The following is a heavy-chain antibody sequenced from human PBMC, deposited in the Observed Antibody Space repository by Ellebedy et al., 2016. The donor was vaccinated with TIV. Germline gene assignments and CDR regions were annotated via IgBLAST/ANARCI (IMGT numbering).Heavy chain of an antibody. CDR1: GFTFNNYC. Sequence: GESLKISCVGSGFTFNNYCMTWVRQAPGKGLEWVANINPDGSAKYYVDSLKGRFSISRDNAKNSVSLQLNSLRAEDTAVYYCARDATPYGSMAYYYYGLNVWGQGTTVAVSS. J-gene: IGHJ6*02. CDR3: ARDATPYGSMAYYYYGLNV. CDR2: INPDGSAK. D-gene: IGHD2-2*01. V-gene: IGHV3-7*03.